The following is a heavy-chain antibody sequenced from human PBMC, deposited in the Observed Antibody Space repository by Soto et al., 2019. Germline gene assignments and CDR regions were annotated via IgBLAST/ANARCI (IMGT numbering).Heavy chain of an antibody. CDR1: GGSFSDHY. Sequence: PSETLSLTCAVYGGSFSDHYWSWIRQTPGKGLEWIGEINHSGSTNYNPSFKSRVTISVDTSKNQFSLNLQSATAADTALYYCARETGENWTYEAHWGPGTLVTVSS. V-gene: IGHV4-34*01. CDR2: INHSGST. CDR3: ARETGENWTYEAH. D-gene: IGHD1-7*01. J-gene: IGHJ1*01.